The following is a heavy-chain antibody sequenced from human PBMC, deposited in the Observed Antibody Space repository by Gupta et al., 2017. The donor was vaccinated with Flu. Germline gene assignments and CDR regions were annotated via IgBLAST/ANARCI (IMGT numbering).Heavy chain of an antibody. D-gene: IGHD3-10*02. Sequence: QVQLVESGGGVVQPGRSLRLSCAASGSSFSNFAMHWVRQAPGRGLEWVAVISNDGGKTYDTDSVNGRFTISRDNSKNALYLQLNSLRTEDTAVYYCARDTPLCSNISCLMDVWGKGTTVIVSS. CDR1: GSSFSNFA. J-gene: IGHJ6*01. V-gene: IGHV3-30*04. CDR2: ISNDGGKT. CDR3: ARDTPLCSNISCLMDV.